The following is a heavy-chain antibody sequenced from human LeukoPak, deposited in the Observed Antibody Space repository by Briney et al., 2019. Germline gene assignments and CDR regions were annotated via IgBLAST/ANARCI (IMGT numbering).Heavy chain of an antibody. CDR3: ARLQWLAYYFDY. J-gene: IGHJ4*02. Sequence: PSETLSLTCTVSGGSISSGGYYWSWIRQPPGKGLEWIGYIYHSGSTYYNPSLKSRVTISVDRSKNQFSLKLSSVTAADTAVYYCARLQWLAYYFDYWGQGTLVTVSS. V-gene: IGHV4-30-2*01. D-gene: IGHD6-19*01. CDR1: GGSISSGGYY. CDR2: IYHSGST.